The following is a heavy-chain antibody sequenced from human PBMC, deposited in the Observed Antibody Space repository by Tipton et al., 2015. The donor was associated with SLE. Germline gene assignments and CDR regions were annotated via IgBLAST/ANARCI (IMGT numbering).Heavy chain of an antibody. Sequence: SLRLSCAASGFTFSSYAMSWVRQAPGKGLEWVSAISGSGSTIYYADSVKGRFTISRDNAKNSLYLQMNSLRAEDTAVYYCAGSNSGSYSGDYWGQGTLVTVSS. CDR3: AGSNSGSYSGDY. D-gene: IGHD1-26*01. V-gene: IGHV3-23*01. CDR1: GFTFSSYA. J-gene: IGHJ4*02. CDR2: ISGSGSTI.